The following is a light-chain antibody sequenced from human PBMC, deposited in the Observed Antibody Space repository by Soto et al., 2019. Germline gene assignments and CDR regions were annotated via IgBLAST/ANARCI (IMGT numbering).Light chain of an antibody. V-gene: IGKV3-11*01. CDR2: AAS. Sequence: ELVLTQSPGTPCLSPGARATLSCRATQSVSRSLAWYQQNPGQAPTLLIHAASNRATGIPTRFSGSGSGTDFTLTISSLKPEDFGVYYCQQRSDWPPSLTFGGGTKVDIK. J-gene: IGKJ4*01. CDR1: QSVSRS. CDR3: QQRSDWPPSLT.